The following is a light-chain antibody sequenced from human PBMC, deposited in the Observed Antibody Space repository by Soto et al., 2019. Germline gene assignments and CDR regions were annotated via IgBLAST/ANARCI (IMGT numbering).Light chain of an antibody. CDR2: EVS. CDR1: SGDVGGYNS. CDR3: SSYTSSSTDVV. J-gene: IGLJ2*01. Sequence: QSALTQPASVSGSPGQSITISCTKTSGDVGGYNSVSWYQQHPGKAPKLLIYEVSHRPSGGSDRFSGSKSGNTASLTISGLQAEDEADYSCSSYTSSSTDVVFGGGTKLTVL. V-gene: IGLV2-14*01.